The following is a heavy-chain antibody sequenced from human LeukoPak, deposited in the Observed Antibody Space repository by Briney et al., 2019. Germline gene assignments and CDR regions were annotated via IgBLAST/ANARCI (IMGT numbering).Heavy chain of an antibody. CDR2: INHSGST. D-gene: IGHD2-15*01. V-gene: IGHV4-34*01. Sequence: SETLSLTCAVYGGSFSGYYWSWIRQPPGKGLEWIGEINHSGSTNYNPSLKSRVTISVDTSKNQFSLKLSSVTAADTAVYYCARVRGYCSGGSCSRRPFDYWGQGTLLTVSS. CDR3: ARVRGYCSGGSCSRRPFDY. CDR1: GGSFSGYY. J-gene: IGHJ4*02.